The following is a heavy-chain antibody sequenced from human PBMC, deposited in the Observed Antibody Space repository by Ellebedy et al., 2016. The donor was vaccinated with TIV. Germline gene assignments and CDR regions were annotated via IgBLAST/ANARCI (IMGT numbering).Heavy chain of an antibody. D-gene: IGHD6-6*01. J-gene: IGHJ5*02. V-gene: IGHV4-39*01. CDR3: ARHDGIAARPGGWFDP. Sequence: SETLSLTXTVSGGSISSSSYYWGWIRQPPGKGLEWIGSIYYSGSTYYNPSLKSRVTISVDTSKNQFSLKLSSVTAADTAVYYCARHDGIAARPGGWFDPWGQGTLVTVSS. CDR1: GGSISSSSYY. CDR2: IYYSGST.